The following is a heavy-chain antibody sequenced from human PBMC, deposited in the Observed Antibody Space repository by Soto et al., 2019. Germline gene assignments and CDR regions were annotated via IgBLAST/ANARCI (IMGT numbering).Heavy chain of an antibody. V-gene: IGHV1-18*01. CDR1: GYTFTSYG. CDR3: ARENYDILTGYYKVCWFDP. J-gene: IGHJ5*02. D-gene: IGHD3-9*01. CDR2: ISAYNGNT. Sequence: QVQLVQSGAEVKKPGASVKVSCKASGYTFTSYGISWVRQAPGQGLEWMGWISAYNGNTNYAQKLQGRVTMTTDASTNTAYMELRSLRSDDTAVYYCARENYDILTGYYKVCWFDPWGQGTLVTVSS.